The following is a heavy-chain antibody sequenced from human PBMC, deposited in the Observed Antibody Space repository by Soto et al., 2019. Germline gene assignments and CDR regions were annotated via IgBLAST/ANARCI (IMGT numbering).Heavy chain of an antibody. CDR1: GFTFSNYA. V-gene: IGHV3-23*01. CDR3: SNHQCSDWYKIDY. CDR2: ISGSGGST. Sequence: EVQLLESGGGLVQPGGSLRLSCAASGFTFSNYAVTWVRQAPGKGLEWVSTISGSGGSTYYADSVKGRFTISRDNSKNTLYLQMHSLRAEDIALHYCSNHQCSDWYKIDYWGQGTLDTVSS. D-gene: IGHD1-1*01. J-gene: IGHJ4*02.